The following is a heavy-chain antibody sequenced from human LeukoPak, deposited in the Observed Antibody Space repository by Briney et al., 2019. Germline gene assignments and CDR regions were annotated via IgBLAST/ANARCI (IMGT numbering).Heavy chain of an antibody. CDR2: MNPNSGNT. J-gene: IGHJ5*02. V-gene: IGHV1-8*01. CDR3: ARDYYGSKSSSFDP. Sequence: AAVKVSCKASGYTFTSYDINWVRQATGQGLEWLGWMNPNSGNTGYAQNFQGRVTMTRDTSIDTAYMELTSLRYEDTAVYYCARDYYGSKSSSFDPWGQGTLVTVSS. D-gene: IGHD3-10*01. CDR1: GYTFTSYD.